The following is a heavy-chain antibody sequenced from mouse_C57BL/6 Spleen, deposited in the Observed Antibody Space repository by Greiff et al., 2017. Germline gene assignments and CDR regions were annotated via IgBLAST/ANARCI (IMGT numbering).Heavy chain of an antibody. Sequence: VQLQQSGAELVKPGASVKLSCKASGYTFTSYWMHWVKQRPGQGLEWIGMIHPNSGSTNYNEKFKSKATLTVDKSSSTAYMQLSRLTSEDSAVYYCAISPTDGYSFAYWGQGTLVTVSA. CDR3: AISPTDGYSFAY. CDR1: GYTFTSYW. D-gene: IGHD2-3*01. CDR2: IHPNSGST. V-gene: IGHV1-64*01. J-gene: IGHJ3*01.